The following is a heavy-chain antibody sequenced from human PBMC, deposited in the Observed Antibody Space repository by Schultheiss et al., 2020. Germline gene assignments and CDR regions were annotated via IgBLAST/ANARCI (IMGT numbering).Heavy chain of an antibody. V-gene: IGHV3-13*01. CDR3: ARDRVAGPAHHPGDAFDI. D-gene: IGHD6-19*01. J-gene: IGHJ3*02. CDR1: GFTFSSYD. Sequence: GGSLRLSCAASGFTFSSYDMHWVRQATGKGLEWVSAIGTAGDTYYPGSVKGRFTISRENAKNTLYLQMNSLRAEDTAVYYCARDRVAGPAHHPGDAFDIWGQGTMVTVSS. CDR2: IGTAGDT.